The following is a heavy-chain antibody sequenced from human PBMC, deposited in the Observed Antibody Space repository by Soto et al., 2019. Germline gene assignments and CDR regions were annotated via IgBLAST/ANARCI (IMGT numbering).Heavy chain of an antibody. Sequence: QVQLQESGPGLVKPSQTLSLTCTVSGGSITTGGSYWSWIRQHPGKGLEWIGNIYHSGNTYYNPSLKSRLTISVDTSKNHFSLMVDSVTAADTAVYYCARARFQVLYGKPYFDSWGQGNLVTDSS. D-gene: IGHD2-2*02. J-gene: IGHJ4*02. CDR3: ARARFQVLYGKPYFDS. CDR1: GGSITTGGSY. V-gene: IGHV4-31*03. CDR2: IYHSGNT.